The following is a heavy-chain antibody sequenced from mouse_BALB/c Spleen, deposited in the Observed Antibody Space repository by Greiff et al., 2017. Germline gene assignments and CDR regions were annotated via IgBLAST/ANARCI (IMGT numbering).Heavy chain of an antibody. CDR3: ARNYYGTDYAMDY. J-gene: IGHJ4*01. CDR1: GYTFTDYA. V-gene: IGHV1S137*01. Sequence: QVQLKESGAELVRPGVSVKISCKGSGYTFTDYAMHWVKQSHAKSLEWIGVISTYYGDASYNQKFKGKATMTVDKSSSTAYMELARLTSEDSAIYYCARNYYGTDYAMDYWGQGTSVTVSS. CDR2: ISTYYGDA. D-gene: IGHD1-1*01.